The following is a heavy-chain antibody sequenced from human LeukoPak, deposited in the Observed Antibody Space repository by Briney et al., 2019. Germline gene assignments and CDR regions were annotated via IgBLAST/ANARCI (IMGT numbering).Heavy chain of an antibody. J-gene: IGHJ4*02. Sequence: GGSLRLSCAASGFPLSSYAMGWVRQAPGKGLEWVSSIFGDGTTYYADSVKGRFTISRDNSKNRLYLQLNSLRAEDTALYYCVKGDSSGWYWGQGTLVTVSS. CDR2: IFGDGTT. D-gene: IGHD3-22*01. V-gene: IGHV3-23*01. CDR1: GFPLSSYA. CDR3: VKGDSSGWY.